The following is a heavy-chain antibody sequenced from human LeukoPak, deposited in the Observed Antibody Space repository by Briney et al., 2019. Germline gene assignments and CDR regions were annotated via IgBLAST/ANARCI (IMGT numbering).Heavy chain of an antibody. CDR2: ISYDGSNK. Sequence: ALRLSCAASGCTFISYGMHWVGQAPGKGLEWVAVISYDGSNKYYADSVKGRFTISRDNYKNPVYLQMNSLRAEDPDVSYCAITRFWGQGTVVSVSS. V-gene: IGHV3-30*03. J-gene: IGHJ1*01. D-gene: IGHD2-2*01. CDR3: AITRF. CDR1: GCTFISYG.